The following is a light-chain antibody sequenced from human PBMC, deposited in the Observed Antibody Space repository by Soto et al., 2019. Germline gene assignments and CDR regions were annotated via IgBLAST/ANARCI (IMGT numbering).Light chain of an antibody. CDR1: SSNIGSNT. CDR3: AAWDDSLNGPYV. J-gene: IGLJ1*01. V-gene: IGLV1-44*01. CDR2: SNN. Sequence: QSVLTQPPSASGTPGQRVTISCSGSSSNIGSNTVNWYQQLPGTAPKLLIYSNNQRPSGVPDRFSGSKSGTSASLAISGLQSEDEADYYCAAWDDSLNGPYVFGPGTQVTVL.